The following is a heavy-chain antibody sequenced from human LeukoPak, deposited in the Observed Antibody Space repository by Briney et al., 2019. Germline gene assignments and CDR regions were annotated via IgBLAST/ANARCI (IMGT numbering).Heavy chain of an antibody. Sequence: PSETLSLTCTVSGGSISSYYWSWIRQPPGKGLEWIGYIYYSGSTNYNPSLKSRVTISVVTSKNQFSLKLSSATAADTAVYYCATLPHYYDSSGYHDWGQGTLVTVSS. J-gene: IGHJ4*02. V-gene: IGHV4-59*01. D-gene: IGHD3-22*01. CDR3: ATLPHYYDSSGYHD. CDR1: GGSISSYY. CDR2: IYYSGST.